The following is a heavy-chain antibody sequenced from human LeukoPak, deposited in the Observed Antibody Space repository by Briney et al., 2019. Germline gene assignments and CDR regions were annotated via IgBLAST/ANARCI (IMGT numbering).Heavy chain of an antibody. CDR2: IKQDGSEK. J-gene: IGHJ6*02. Sequence: GGSLRLSCAASGFTFDDYGMSWVRQAPGKGLEWVANIKQDGSEKDYVDSVKGRFTISRDNAKNSLYLQMNSLRAEDTAVYYCARADSSGYYPYGMDVWGQGTTVTVSS. D-gene: IGHD3-22*01. CDR1: GFTFDDYG. CDR3: ARADSSGYYPYGMDV. V-gene: IGHV3-7*01.